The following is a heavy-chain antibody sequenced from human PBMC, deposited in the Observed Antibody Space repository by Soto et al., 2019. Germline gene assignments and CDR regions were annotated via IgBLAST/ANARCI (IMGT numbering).Heavy chain of an antibody. V-gene: IGHV3-30-3*01. D-gene: IGHD6-6*01. CDR3: ARSSSNAFDI. CDR1: GFSFSSYA. Sequence: QAQLVESGGGVVQPGRSLRLSCAASGFSFSSYAMHWVRQAPGKGLEWVAVISYDGSNKYYADSVKGRFTISRDNSKNTLLLQVNSLRGEDTAVYYCARSSSNAFDIWGQGTMVSVSS. J-gene: IGHJ3*02. CDR2: ISYDGSNK.